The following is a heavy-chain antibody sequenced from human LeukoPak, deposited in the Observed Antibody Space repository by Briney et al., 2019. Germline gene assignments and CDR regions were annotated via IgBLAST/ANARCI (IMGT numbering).Heavy chain of an antibody. J-gene: IGHJ6*03. Sequence: SETLSLTCTVCGGSISGYYWSWIRQPPAKGLEWIGYIYYSGSTNYNPSLKSQVTISVETSKNQFSLKLSSVTAADTAVYYCARTTEGYCSSARCFGFSYSYYMDVWGKGTTVTISS. CDR3: ARTTEGYCSSARCFGFSYSYYMDV. D-gene: IGHD2-2*01. V-gene: IGHV4-59*01. CDR2: IYYSGST. CDR1: GGSISGYY.